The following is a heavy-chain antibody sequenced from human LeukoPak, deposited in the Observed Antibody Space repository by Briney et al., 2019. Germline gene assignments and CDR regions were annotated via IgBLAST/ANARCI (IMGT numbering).Heavy chain of an antibody. Sequence: GGSLRLSCAASGFTFSSYCMSWVRQAPGKGLEWVSAINGSGGNPYYTDSVKGRFTISRDNSKNTLYLQMNSLGAEDTAVYYCAKAVDGTGWYLFDYWGQGALVTVSS. CDR2: INGSGGNP. CDR3: AKAVDGTGWYLFDY. V-gene: IGHV3-23*01. CDR1: GFTFSSYC. J-gene: IGHJ4*02. D-gene: IGHD6-19*01.